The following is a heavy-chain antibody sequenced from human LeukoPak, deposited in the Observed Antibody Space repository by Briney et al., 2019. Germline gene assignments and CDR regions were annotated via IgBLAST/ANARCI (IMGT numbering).Heavy chain of an antibody. CDR2: IKQDGSEK. CDR3: AARGDYGDYFDY. CDR1: GFTFISYW. J-gene: IGHJ4*02. Sequence: GGSLRLSCAASGFTFISYWMSWVRQAPGKGLEWVANIKQDGSEKYYVDSVKGRFTISRDNAKNSLCLQMNSLRAEDTAVYYCAARGDYGDYFDYWGQGTLVTVSS. D-gene: IGHD4-17*01. V-gene: IGHV3-7*01.